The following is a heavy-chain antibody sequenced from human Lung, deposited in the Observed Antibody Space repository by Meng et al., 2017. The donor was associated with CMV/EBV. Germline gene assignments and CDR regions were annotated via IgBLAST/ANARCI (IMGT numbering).Heavy chain of an antibody. CDR3: ARGYDFWSAYYLIDP. D-gene: IGHD3-3*01. CDR2: ISPYNGDT. J-gene: IGHJ5*02. CDR1: GYTFSTYT. V-gene: IGHV1-18*01. Sequence: ASVXVSXKASGYTFSTYTIIWVRQAPGQGLEWMGWISPYNGDTNYAPKFQGRVSMTTDTSTSTAYLELRSLRSDDTAVYYCARGYDFWSAYYLIDPWGQETLVTVSS.